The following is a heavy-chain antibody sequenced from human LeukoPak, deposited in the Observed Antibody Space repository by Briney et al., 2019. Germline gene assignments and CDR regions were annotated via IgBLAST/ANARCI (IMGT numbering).Heavy chain of an antibody. V-gene: IGHV1-2*04. CDR1: GYTFTGYY. D-gene: IGHD7-27*01. J-gene: IGHJ3*02. Sequence: ASVNVSCKASGYTFTGYYMHWVRQAPGQGLEWMGWINPNSGGTNYAQKFQGWVTMTRDTSISTAYMELSRLRSDDTAVYYCARVVLGIADAFDIWGQGTMVTVSS. CDR2: INPNSGGT. CDR3: ARVVLGIADAFDI.